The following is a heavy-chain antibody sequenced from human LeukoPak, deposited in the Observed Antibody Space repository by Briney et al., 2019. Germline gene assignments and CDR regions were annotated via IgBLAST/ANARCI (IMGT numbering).Heavy chain of an antibody. Sequence: PGGSLRLSCAASGFSLSNSAMSWVCQAPGKGLEWVSLIIASSGSTFYADSVKGRFTISRDNSKNTLYLQMNSLRAEDTAVYYCAKGAYDYIEMGYFDYWGQGTLVTVSS. CDR2: IIASSGST. J-gene: IGHJ4*02. D-gene: IGHD5-12*01. V-gene: IGHV3-23*01. CDR3: AKGAYDYIEMGYFDY. CDR1: GFSLSNSA.